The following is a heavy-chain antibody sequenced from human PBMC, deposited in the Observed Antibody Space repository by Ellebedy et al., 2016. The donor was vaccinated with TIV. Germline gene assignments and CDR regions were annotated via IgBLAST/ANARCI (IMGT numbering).Heavy chain of an antibody. CDR3: ARESVRYFDWDS. D-gene: IGHD3-9*01. CDR1: GFTFTDYY. CDR2: INTDGSST. V-gene: IGHV3-74*01. J-gene: IGHJ4*02. Sequence: GESLKISCAASGFTFTDYYMSWIRQAPGKGLVWVARINTDGSSTSYADSVEGRFTISRDNAKKTLYLEMSGLRVEDTAVYYCARESVRYFDWDSWGQGTLVTV.